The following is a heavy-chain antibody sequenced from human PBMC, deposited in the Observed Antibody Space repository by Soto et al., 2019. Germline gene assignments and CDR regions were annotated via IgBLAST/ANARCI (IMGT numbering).Heavy chain of an antibody. D-gene: IGHD5-18*01. Sequence: VPLQESGPGLVKPSETLSLTCTVSGGSISSYYWIWIRQPPGKGLEWIGYIYYSGSTNYNPSLKSRVTISVDTSKSQFSLKLSSVTAADAAVYYCARRYGSCFDYWGQGTLVTCSS. CDR2: IYYSGST. CDR1: GGSISSYY. J-gene: IGHJ4*02. CDR3: ARRYGSCFDY. V-gene: IGHV4-59*08.